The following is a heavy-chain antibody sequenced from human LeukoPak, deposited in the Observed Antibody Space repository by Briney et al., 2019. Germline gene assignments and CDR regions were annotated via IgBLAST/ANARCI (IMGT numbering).Heavy chain of an antibody. V-gene: IGHV3-30-3*01. CDR2: ISYDGSNK. D-gene: IGHD2-15*01. CDR3: ARGWAYCSGGSCYFSG. CDR1: GFTFSSYT. Sequence: GGSLRLSCAASGFTFSSYTIPWVRQAPGKGLEWVAVISYDGSNKYYADSVKGRFTISRDNSKNTLYLQMNSLRSEDTAVYYCARGWAYCSGGSCYFSGWGQGTLVTVSS. J-gene: IGHJ4*02.